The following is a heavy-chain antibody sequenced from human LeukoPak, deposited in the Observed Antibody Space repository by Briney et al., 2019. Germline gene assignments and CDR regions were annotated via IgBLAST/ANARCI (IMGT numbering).Heavy chain of an antibody. J-gene: IGHJ3*02. CDR1: GYSFTSYW. CDR3: AREYDSTVSSSAFDI. Sequence: GESLKISCKGSGYSFTSYWIGWVRQMPGKGLEWMGIIYPGDSDTRYSPSFQGQVTISADKSISTAYLQWSSLEASDTSMYYCAREYDSTVSSSAFDISGQGTMVTVSS. D-gene: IGHD3-22*01. V-gene: IGHV5-51*01. CDR2: IYPGDSDT.